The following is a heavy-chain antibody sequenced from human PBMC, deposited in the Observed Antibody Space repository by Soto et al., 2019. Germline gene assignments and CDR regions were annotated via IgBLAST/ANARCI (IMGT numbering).Heavy chain of an antibody. Sequence: QVQMVQSGAEVKQPGSSVKVSCKASGGTFSSYAISWVRQAPGQGLEWMGGIIPIFGTANYAQQCQVRVTITEDESTSTAYMELSSLRAEDTAVYYCARDSSGYYLRGAFDIWGQGTMVTVSS. D-gene: IGHD3-22*01. CDR2: IIPIFGTA. J-gene: IGHJ3*02. CDR3: ARDSSGYYLRGAFDI. V-gene: IGHV1-69*01. CDR1: GGTFSSYA.